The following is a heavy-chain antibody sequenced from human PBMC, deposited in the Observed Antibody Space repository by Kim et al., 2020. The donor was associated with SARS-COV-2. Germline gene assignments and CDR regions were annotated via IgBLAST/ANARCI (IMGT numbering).Heavy chain of an antibody. CDR1: GGSFSGYY. CDR3: ARRPSYCSSTSCYTYYFDY. Sequence: SETLSLTCAVYGGSFSGYYWSWIRQPPGKGLEWIGEINHSGSTNYNPSLKSRVTISVDTSKNQFSLKLSSVTAADTAVYYCARRPSYCSSTSCYTYYFDYWGQGTLVTVSS. D-gene: IGHD2-2*02. CDR2: INHSGST. V-gene: IGHV4-34*01. J-gene: IGHJ4*02.